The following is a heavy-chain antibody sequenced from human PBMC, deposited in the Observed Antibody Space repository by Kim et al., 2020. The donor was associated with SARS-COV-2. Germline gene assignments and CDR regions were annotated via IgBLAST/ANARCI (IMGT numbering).Heavy chain of an antibody. CDR3: ARSKDTSYVWGSYRYGAEYFQH. CDR1: GGSFSGYY. D-gene: IGHD3-16*02. V-gene: IGHV4-34*01. CDR2: INHSGST. J-gene: IGHJ1*01. Sequence: SETLSLTCAVYGGSFSGYYWSWIRQPPGKGLEWIGEINHSGSTNYNPSLKSRVTISVDTSKNQFSLKLSSVTAADTAVYYCARSKDTSYVWGSYRYGAEYFQHWGQGTLVTVSS.